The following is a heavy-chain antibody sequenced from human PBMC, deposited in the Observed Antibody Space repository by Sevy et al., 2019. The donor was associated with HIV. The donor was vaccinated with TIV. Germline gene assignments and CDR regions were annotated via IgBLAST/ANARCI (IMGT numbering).Heavy chain of an antibody. CDR2: IWYDGSSQ. D-gene: IGHD6-13*01. CDR3: VSGASIAAAGNFAY. V-gene: IGHV3-33*08. Sequence: GGSLRLSCAASGFIFSTYGMHWVRQAPGKGLEWVALIWYDGSSQYYADSVQGRFTISRVNSKNTLDLQMNSLRAEDTAVYYCVSGASIAAAGNFAYWGQGTLVTVSS. CDR1: GFIFSTYG. J-gene: IGHJ4*02.